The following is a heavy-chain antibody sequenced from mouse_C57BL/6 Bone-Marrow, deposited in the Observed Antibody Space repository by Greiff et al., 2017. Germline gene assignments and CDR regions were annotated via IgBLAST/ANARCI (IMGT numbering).Heavy chain of an antibody. J-gene: IGHJ3*01. D-gene: IGHD4-1*02. CDR2: IHPNSGST. CDR3: ARKTQLAWFAY. V-gene: IGHV1-64*01. Sequence: VQLQQPGAELVKPGASVKLSCKASGYTFTSYWMSWVRQRPGQGLEWIGMIHPNSGSTNYHEKFKSKATLTVDKSSSTSYMQLSSLTSEDSAVYYCARKTQLAWFAYWGQGTLVTVSA. CDR1: GYTFTSYW.